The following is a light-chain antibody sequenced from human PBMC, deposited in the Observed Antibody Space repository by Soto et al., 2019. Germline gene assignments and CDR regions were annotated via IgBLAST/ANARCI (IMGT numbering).Light chain of an antibody. CDR2: AAS. CDR1: QAIRND. Sequence: AIQMTQSPSSLSASVGDRVTITCRTSQAIRNDLGWYQQKPGKAPKLLIYAASSLQSGVPSRFRGSGSTKDFTLTVSSLQPEDFATYYCLQDYNYLRTVGQRTKVDIK. J-gene: IGKJ1*01. CDR3: LQDYNYLRT. V-gene: IGKV1-6*01.